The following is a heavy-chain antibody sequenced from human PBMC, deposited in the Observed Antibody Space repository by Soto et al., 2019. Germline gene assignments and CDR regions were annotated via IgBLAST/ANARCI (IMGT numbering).Heavy chain of an antibody. CDR3: ASQRGPVYLLGP. D-gene: IGHD2-8*01. CDR2: ISYDGSNK. Sequence: QVQLVESGGGVVQPGRSLRLSCAASGFTFSSYAMHWVRQAPGKGLEWVAVISYDGSNKYYADSVKGRFTISRDNSKNTLYLQMNSLRAEDTAVYYCASQRGPVYLLGPWGQGTLVTVSS. J-gene: IGHJ5*02. V-gene: IGHV3-30-3*01. CDR1: GFTFSSYA.